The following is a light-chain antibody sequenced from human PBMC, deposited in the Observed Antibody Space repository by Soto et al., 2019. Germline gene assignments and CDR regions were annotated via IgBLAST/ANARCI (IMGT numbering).Light chain of an antibody. CDR3: AAWDDSLNGYV. Sequence: QAVVTQEPSLTVSPGGTVTLTCGSSTGTLTSGHFPYWFQQKPGQAPRALIFDTSKKYSWTPARFSGSLLGGKAALTLSGAQPEDEADYYCAAWDDSLNGYVFGTGTKVTVL. J-gene: IGLJ1*01. CDR2: DTS. V-gene: IGLV7-46*01. CDR1: TGTLTSGHF.